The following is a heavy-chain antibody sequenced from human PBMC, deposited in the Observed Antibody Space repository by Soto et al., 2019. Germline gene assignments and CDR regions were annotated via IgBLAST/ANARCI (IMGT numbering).Heavy chain of an antibody. D-gene: IGHD3-3*01. V-gene: IGHV1-18*01. Sequence: GASVKVSFKSSGYTFTSYGISWVRQAPGQGLEWMGWISAYNGNTNYAQNLQGRVTMTTDTSTSTAYMELRSLRSDDTAVYYCARTPLRQGMEYNWFDXWGQGTLVTVSX. CDR3: ARTPLRQGMEYNWFDX. CDR1: GYTFTSYG. CDR2: ISAYNGNT. J-gene: IGHJ5*02.